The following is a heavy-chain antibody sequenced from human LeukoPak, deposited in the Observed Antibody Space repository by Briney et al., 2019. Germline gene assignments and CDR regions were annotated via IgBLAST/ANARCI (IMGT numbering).Heavy chain of an antibody. CDR3: ARVSTGKYYFDS. Sequence: GGSLRLSCAASGFTFSNYWMHWVRQAPGKGLVWVTRINTDGSTTSYADSVEGRFTISRDNAKDTLYLQMNSLRAEDTAVYYCARVSTGKYYFDSWGQGTLVTVSS. V-gene: IGHV3-74*01. CDR1: GFTFSNYW. CDR2: INTDGSTT. D-gene: IGHD2-8*02. J-gene: IGHJ4*02.